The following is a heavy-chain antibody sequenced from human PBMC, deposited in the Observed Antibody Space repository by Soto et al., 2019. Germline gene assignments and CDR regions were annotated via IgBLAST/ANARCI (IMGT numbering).Heavy chain of an antibody. Sequence: PGESLKISCKGSGDTFTSHWIAWVRQMPGKGLELMGLIYPADSDTRYSPSFEGQVTISVDKSTSTAYLQWGSLKASDTAMYYCVRPQAKELGTIRGAFDIWGQGTKVTVSS. V-gene: IGHV5-51*01. J-gene: IGHJ3*02. CDR3: VRPQAKELGTIRGAFDI. CDR2: IYPADSDT. CDR1: GDTFTSHW. D-gene: IGHD3-10*01.